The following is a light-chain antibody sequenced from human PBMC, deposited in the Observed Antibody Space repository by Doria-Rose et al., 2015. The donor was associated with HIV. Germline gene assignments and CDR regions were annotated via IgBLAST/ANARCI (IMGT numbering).Light chain of an antibody. CDR1: QRVKSSY. J-gene: IGKJ5*01. CDR3: QQYGTSRGT. V-gene: IGKV3-20*01. Sequence: TQSPGTLSLSPGERATLSCRASQRVKSSYLAWYQQKPGQAPRLLIYDASTRATGIPDRFSGSGSGTDFTLTISRLEPEDVAVYYCQQYGTSRGTFGQGTPLEIK. CDR2: DAS.